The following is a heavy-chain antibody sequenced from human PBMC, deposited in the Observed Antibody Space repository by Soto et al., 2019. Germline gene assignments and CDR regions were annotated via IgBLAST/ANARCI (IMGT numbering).Heavy chain of an antibody. CDR1: GGTFSSYA. CDR3: ARRYXSSGYYSVRNYYYGMDV. V-gene: IGHV1-69*13. CDR2: IIPIFGTA. J-gene: IGHJ6*02. Sequence: SVKVSCKGSGGTFSSYAISWVRQAPGQGLEWMGGIIPIFGTANYAQKFQGRVTITADESTSTAYMDLSSLRSEDTAVYYCARRYXSSGYYSVRNYYYGMDVWGQGTTVTVSS. D-gene: IGHD3-22*01.